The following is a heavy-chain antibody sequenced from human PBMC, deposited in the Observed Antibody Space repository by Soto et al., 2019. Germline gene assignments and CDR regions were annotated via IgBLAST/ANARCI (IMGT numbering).Heavy chain of an antibody. CDR3: ARTPDI. V-gene: IGHV4-30-2*01. Sequence: QLQLQESGSGLVKPSQTLSLTCAVSGGSISSGGYSWSWIRQPPGKGLEWIGYIYHSGSTYYNPSLQRRGTITVDRSKKQFSLKLSSGTAAGTAVYYRARTPDIWGQGEMVTLSS. J-gene: IGHJ3*02. CDR1: GGSISSGGYS. CDR2: IYHSGST.